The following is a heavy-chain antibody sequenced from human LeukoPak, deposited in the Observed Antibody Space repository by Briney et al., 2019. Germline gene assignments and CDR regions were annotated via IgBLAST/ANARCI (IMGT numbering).Heavy chain of an antibody. CDR2: ISPTGSTT. J-gene: IGHJ4*02. CDR3: ARGPNSNWSGLDF. Sequence: GGSLRLSCAASGFTFSSYAMHWARQLPGKGLVWVSRISPTGSTTSYADSVKGRFTVSRDNAKNTLYLQVNNLRAEDTAVYYCARGPNSNWSGLDFWGQGTLLTVSS. V-gene: IGHV3-74*01. CDR1: GFTFSSYA. D-gene: IGHD6-6*01.